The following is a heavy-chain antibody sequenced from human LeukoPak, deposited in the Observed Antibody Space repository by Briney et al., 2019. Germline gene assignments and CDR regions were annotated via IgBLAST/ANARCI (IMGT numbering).Heavy chain of an antibody. Sequence: PGGSLRLSCAASGFNFNDYYMGWIRQAPGKGLEWLSYISGSGSTIYYAESVKGRFTISRDNSKNTMYLQTNSLRAEDTAVYYCAELAAAFYWGQGTLVTVSS. V-gene: IGHV3-11*04. J-gene: IGHJ4*02. CDR3: AELAAAFY. CDR1: GFNFNDYY. D-gene: IGHD6-13*01. CDR2: ISGSGSTI.